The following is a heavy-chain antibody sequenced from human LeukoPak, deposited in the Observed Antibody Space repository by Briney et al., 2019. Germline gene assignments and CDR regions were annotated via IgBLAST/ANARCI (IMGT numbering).Heavy chain of an antibody. CDR3: ARALHYYGSGFDY. D-gene: IGHD3-10*01. Sequence: SETLSLTCTVSGGSISSSSYYWGWIRQPPGKGLEWIGSIYYSGSTYYNPSLKSRVTISVDTSKNQFSPKLSSVTAADTAVYYCARALHYYGSGFDYWGQGTLVTVSS. CDR1: GGSISSSSYY. V-gene: IGHV4-39*01. CDR2: IYYSGST. J-gene: IGHJ4*02.